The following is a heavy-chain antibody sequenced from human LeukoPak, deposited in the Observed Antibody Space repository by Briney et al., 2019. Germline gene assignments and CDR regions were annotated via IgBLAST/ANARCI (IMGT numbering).Heavy chain of an antibody. CDR2: IKQDGSEK. Sequence: GGSLRLSCAASGFTFSSYWMSWVRQAPGKGLEWVANIKQDGSEKYYVDSVKGRFTISRDNAKNSLYLQMNSLRAEDTAVYYCARVLIVATIVYFDYWGQGTLVTVSS. J-gene: IGHJ4*02. CDR1: GFTFSSYW. CDR3: ARVLIVATIVYFDY. D-gene: IGHD5-12*01. V-gene: IGHV3-7*01.